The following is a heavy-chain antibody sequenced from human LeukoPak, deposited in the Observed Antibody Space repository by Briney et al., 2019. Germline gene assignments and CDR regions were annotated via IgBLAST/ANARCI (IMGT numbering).Heavy chain of an antibody. V-gene: IGHV3-48*03. CDR3: ARMYYYDSSGYSVFDY. CDR2: ISSSGSTI. J-gene: IGHJ4*02. CDR1: GFTFSSYE. Sequence: GGSLRLSCAASGFTFSSYEMNWVRQAPGKGLEWVSYISSSGSTIYYADSVKGRFTISRDNAKNSLYLQMNSLRAEDTAVYYCARMYYYDSSGYSVFDYWGQGTLVTVSS. D-gene: IGHD3-22*01.